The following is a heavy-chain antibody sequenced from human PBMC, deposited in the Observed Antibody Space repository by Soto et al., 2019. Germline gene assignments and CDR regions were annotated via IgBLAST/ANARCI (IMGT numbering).Heavy chain of an antibody. V-gene: IGHV3-23*01. CDR2: ITGSGVNT. Sequence: EVQVSESGGGLVQPGGSLRLSCAASGLTFSKADMSWVRQAPGKGLEWVSAITGSGVNTYYADSVKGRFTVSRDNSKNTLFLQMNSPRVEDTAIYYCATHSWDHWGQGTLVTVSS. CDR3: ATHSWDH. CDR1: GLTFSKAD. J-gene: IGHJ4*02.